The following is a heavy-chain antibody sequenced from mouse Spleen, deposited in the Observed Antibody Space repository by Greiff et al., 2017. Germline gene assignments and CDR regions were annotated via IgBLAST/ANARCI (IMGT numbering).Heavy chain of an antibody. D-gene: IGHD2-3*01. CDR1: GYAFSSSW. V-gene: IGHV1-82*01. J-gene: IGHJ3*01. CDR2: IYPGDGDT. Sequence: QVQLQQSGPELVKPGASVKISCKASGYAFSSSWMNWVKQRPGKGLEWIGRIYPGDGDTNYNGKFKGKATLTADKSSSTAYMQLSSLTSEDSAVYFCARGDDGYYAWFAYWGQGTLVTVSA. CDR3: ARGDDGYYAWFAY.